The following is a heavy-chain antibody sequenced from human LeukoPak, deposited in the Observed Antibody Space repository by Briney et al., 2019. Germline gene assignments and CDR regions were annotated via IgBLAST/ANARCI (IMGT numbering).Heavy chain of an antibody. V-gene: IGHV5-51*01. J-gene: IGHJ3*02. D-gene: IGHD3-22*01. CDR1: GSRFMTYW. CDR3: ARQGYYDGSGYFPGKDAFDI. CDR2: LNPGDSET. Sequence: GESLKISCKGSGSRFMTYWIAWVRQLPGKGLEWMGILNPGDSETSYSPSFQGQVTISADKSISTAYLQWSSLKASDTAMYFCARQGYYDGSGYFPGKDAFDIWGQGTMVTVSP.